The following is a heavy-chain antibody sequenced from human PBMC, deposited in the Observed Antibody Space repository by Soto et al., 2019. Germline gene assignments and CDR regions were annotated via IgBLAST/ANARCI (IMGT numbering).Heavy chain of an antibody. CDR2: ISYDGSNK. J-gene: IGHJ4*02. CDR3: ASLMTTLNY. D-gene: IGHD4-17*01. CDR1: GFTFSSYA. V-gene: IGHV3-30-3*01. Sequence: QVQLVESGGGVVQPGRSLRLSCAASGFTFSSYAMHWVRQAPGKGLEWVAVISYDGSNKYYADSVKGRFTISRDNSKNTLYLQMNSLRAEDTAMYYCASLMTTLNYWGQGTLVTVSS.